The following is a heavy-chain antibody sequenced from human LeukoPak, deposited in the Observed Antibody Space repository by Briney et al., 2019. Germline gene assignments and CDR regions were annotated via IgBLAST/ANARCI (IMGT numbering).Heavy chain of an antibody. CDR3: AKDLGYSSSPGAFDI. D-gene: IGHD6-13*01. CDR1: GFTFSSYA. V-gene: IGHV3-23*01. CDR2: ISGSGGST. Sequence: GGSLRLSCAASGFTFSSYAMSWVRQAPGKGLEWVSAISGSGGSTYYADSVKGRFTISRDNSKSTLYLQMNSLRAEDTAVYYCAKDLGYSSSPGAFDIWGQGTMVTVSS. J-gene: IGHJ3*02.